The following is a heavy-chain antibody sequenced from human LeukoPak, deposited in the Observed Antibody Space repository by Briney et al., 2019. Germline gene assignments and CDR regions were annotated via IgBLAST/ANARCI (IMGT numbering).Heavy chain of an antibody. V-gene: IGHV4-34*01. Sequence: SETLSLTCAVYGGSFSGYYWSWIRQPPGKGLEWIGEINHSGSTNYNPSLKSRVTISVDTSKNQFSLKLSSLTAADTAIYYCATVLSGSVYYWGQGTLVTVSS. CDR1: GGSFSGYY. CDR3: ATVLSGSVYY. J-gene: IGHJ4*02. CDR2: INHSGST. D-gene: IGHD1-14*01.